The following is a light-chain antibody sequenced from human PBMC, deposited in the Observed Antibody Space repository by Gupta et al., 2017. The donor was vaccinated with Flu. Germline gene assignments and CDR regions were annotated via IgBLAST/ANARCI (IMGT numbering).Light chain of an antibody. CDR1: SIRSQY. Sequence: SSELTQDPDVSVALGQTVRITGQGDSIRSQYPSWYQQKPGQAPILVMYSKDSRPSGIPDCFSSSSSADTASLTMTETRAEDEADYYCNARSSDHWMFGGGTKLTVL. CDR3: NARSSDHWM. J-gene: IGLJ3*02. CDR2: SKD. V-gene: IGLV3-19*01.